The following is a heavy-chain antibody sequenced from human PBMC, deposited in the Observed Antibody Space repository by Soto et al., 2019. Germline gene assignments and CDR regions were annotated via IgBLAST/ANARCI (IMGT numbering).Heavy chain of an antibody. CDR3: ARGAAVRRLSYYYYMDV. CDR1: GGSFSGYY. Sequence: PSETLSLTCAVYGGSFSGYYWSWIRQPPGKGLEWIGEINHSGSTNYNPSLKSRVTISVDTSKNQFSLKLSSVTAADTAVYYCARGAAVRRLSYYYYMDVWGKGTTATVSS. D-gene: IGHD6-13*01. J-gene: IGHJ6*03. CDR2: INHSGST. V-gene: IGHV4-34*01.